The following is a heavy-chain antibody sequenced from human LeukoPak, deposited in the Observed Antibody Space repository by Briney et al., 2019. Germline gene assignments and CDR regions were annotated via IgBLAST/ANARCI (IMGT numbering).Heavy chain of an antibody. CDR3: ARELVDYDFWSGYYPKYYFDY. V-gene: IGHV4-34*01. CDR1: GGSFSGYY. D-gene: IGHD3-3*01. J-gene: IGHJ4*02. Sequence: PSETLSLTCAVYGGSFSGYYWSWIRQPPGKGLECIGEINHSGSTNYNPSLKSRVTISVDTSKNQFSLKLSSVTAADTAVYYCARELVDYDFWSGYYPKYYFDYWGQGTLVTVSS. CDR2: INHSGST.